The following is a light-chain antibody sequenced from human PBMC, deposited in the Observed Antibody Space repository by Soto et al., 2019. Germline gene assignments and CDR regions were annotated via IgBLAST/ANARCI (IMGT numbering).Light chain of an antibody. V-gene: IGKV1-12*01. CDR3: QQAYSFPFT. CDR2: AAT. J-gene: IGKJ3*01. CDR1: QIISNW. Sequence: DIQMTQFPSSVSASVGDSVAITCRASQIISNWVAWYQQKPWTAPRLLIYAATTLNSGVPSRFSGRRSGTDFTLTITDLQPEDFAIYYCQQAYSFPFTFGPGTKVDLK.